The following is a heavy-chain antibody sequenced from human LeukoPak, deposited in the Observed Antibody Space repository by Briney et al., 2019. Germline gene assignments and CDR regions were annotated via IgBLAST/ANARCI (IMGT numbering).Heavy chain of an antibody. V-gene: IGHV4-34*01. D-gene: IGHD3-3*01. J-gene: IGHJ4*02. Sequence: SETLSLTCAVYGGSFSGYYWSWIRQPPGKGLEWIGEINHSGSTNYIPSLKSRVTISVDTSKNQLSLKLSSVTGADTAVYYCARGGGRITIFGVVTRYYYFDYWGQGTLVTVSS. CDR1: GGSFSGYY. CDR2: INHSGST. CDR3: ARGGGRITIFGVVTRYYYFDY.